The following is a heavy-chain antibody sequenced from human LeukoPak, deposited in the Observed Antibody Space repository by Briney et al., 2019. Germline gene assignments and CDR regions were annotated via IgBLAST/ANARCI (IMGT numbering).Heavy chain of an antibody. CDR1: GFTFDDYA. CDR3: AKASSGNLDY. CDR2: ISWNSGGI. Sequence: GGSLRLPCAASGFTFDDYAMHWVRQAPGKGLEWVSGISWNSGGIGYADSVKGRFTISRDNAKNSLYLQMNSLRAEDTALYYCAKASSGNLDYWGQGTLVTVSS. V-gene: IGHV3-9*01. J-gene: IGHJ4*02. D-gene: IGHD3-10*01.